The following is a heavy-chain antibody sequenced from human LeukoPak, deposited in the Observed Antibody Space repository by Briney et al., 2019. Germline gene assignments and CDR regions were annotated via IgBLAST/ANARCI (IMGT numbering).Heavy chain of an antibody. V-gene: IGHV3-23*01. CDR2: IGGGGNGLST. CDR1: GFTFSSYA. CDR3: ARDLVRFGGWYDH. Sequence: GGSLRLSCAASGFTFSSYAMSWVRQAPGKGLEWVSAIGGGGNGLSTYYGDFMKGRFTISRDNSKNTLYLQMNSLRAEDTAVYYCARDLVRFGGWYDHWGQGTLVTVSS. J-gene: IGHJ5*02. D-gene: IGHD2-15*01.